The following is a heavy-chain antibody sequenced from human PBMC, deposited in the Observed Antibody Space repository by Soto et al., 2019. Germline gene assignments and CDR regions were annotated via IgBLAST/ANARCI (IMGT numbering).Heavy chain of an antibody. CDR1: GDSVSSNSAA. Sequence: PSQTLSLTCAISGDSVSSNSAAWNWIRQSPSRGLEWLGRTYYRSKWYNDYAVSVKSRITINPDTSKKQFSLQLNSVTPEDTAVYYCARGEPPVADYYYYGMDVWGQGTTVTVSS. V-gene: IGHV6-1*01. CDR3: ARGEPPVADYYYYGMDV. CDR2: TYYRSKWYN. J-gene: IGHJ6*02. D-gene: IGHD6-19*01.